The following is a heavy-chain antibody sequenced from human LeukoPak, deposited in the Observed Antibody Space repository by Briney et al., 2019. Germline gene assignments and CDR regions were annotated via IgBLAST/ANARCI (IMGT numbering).Heavy chain of an antibody. CDR3: ARAKGSGWEFDY. CDR2: ISSSSSYI. D-gene: IGHD6-19*01. V-gene: IGHV3-21*04. Sequence: GGSLRLSCAASGFTFSSYSMNWVRQAPGKGLEWVSSISSSSSYIYYADSVKGRFTISRDNAKNSLYLQMNSLRAEDTALYYCARAKGSGWEFDYWGQGTLVTASS. J-gene: IGHJ4*02. CDR1: GFTFSSYS.